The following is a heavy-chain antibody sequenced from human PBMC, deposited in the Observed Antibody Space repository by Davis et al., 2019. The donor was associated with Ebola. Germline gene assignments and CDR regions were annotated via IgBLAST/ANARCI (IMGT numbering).Heavy chain of an antibody. Sequence: SETLSLTCLVSGGSVSSGSYYWSWTRQPPGKGLEWIGYIYYSGSTNYNPFLKSRVTISVDTPKNQFSLKLSSVTAADTAVYYCARGNYGDYIVLYYYNMDVWGQGTTVTVSS. CDR2: IYYSGST. V-gene: IGHV4-61*01. CDR3: ARGNYGDYIVLYYYNMDV. D-gene: IGHD4-17*01. CDR1: GGSVSSGSYY. J-gene: IGHJ6*02.